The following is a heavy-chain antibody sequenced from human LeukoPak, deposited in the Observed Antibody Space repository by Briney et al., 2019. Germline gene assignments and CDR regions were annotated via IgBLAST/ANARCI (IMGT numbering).Heavy chain of an antibody. CDR2: INHSGST. Sequence: PSETLSLTCAVYGGSFSGYYWSWIRQPPGKGLEWIGEINHSGSTNYNPSLKSRVTISVDTSKNQFSLKLSSVTAADTAVYYCASRCSSTSCYKPPWGQGTLVTVSS. J-gene: IGHJ5*02. D-gene: IGHD2-2*02. CDR1: GGSFSGYY. CDR3: ASRCSSTSCYKPP. V-gene: IGHV4-34*01.